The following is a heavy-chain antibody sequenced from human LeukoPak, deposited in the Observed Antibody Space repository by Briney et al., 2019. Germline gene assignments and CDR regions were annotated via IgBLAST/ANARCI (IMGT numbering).Heavy chain of an antibody. Sequence: SETLSLTCTVSGGPISSSDYYWGWIRQPPGKGLEWIGTIYYSGSTYYNPFLKSRVTISVDTSKNQFSLKLSSVTAADTAVYYCARAAGWEWELLHAFDIWGQGTMVAVSS. J-gene: IGHJ3*02. V-gene: IGHV4-39*07. CDR3: ARAAGWEWELLHAFDI. CDR1: GGPISSSDYY. D-gene: IGHD1-26*01. CDR2: IYYSGST.